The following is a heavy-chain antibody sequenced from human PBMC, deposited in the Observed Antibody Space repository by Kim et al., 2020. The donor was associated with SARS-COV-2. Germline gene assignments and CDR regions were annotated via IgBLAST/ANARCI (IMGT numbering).Heavy chain of an antibody. D-gene: IGHD2-8*01. V-gene: IGHV3-49*03. CDR3: TRDGTLNGYGMDV. CDR1: GFTFGDYA. Sequence: GGSLRLSCTASGFTFGDYAMSWFRQAPGKGLEWVGFIRSKAYGGTTEYAASVKGRFTISRDDSKSIAYLQMNSLKTEDTAVYYCTRDGTLNGYGMDVWGQGTTVTVSS. J-gene: IGHJ6*02. CDR2: IRSKAYGGTT.